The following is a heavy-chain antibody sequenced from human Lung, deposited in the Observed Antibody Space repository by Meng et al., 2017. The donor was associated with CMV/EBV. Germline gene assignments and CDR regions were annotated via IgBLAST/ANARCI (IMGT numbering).Heavy chain of an antibody. CDR2: IYPGDSDT. CDR1: GYSCTSYY. D-gene: IGHD4-17*01. V-gene: IGHV5-51*01. CDR3: ARRSLYGDYVPRPFNY. J-gene: IGHJ4*02. Sequence: GYSCTSYYTAWVRQMPGKRLAWMVIIYPGDSDTRYSPSFQGQVTISVDKSISTAYLQWSSLKASDTAMYFCARRSLYGDYVPRPFNYWGQGTLVTVSS.